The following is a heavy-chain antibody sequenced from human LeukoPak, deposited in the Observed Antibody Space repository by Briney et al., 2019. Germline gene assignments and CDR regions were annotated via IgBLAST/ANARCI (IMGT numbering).Heavy chain of an antibody. V-gene: IGHV4-30-4*01. CDR3: ARDLTLHYGMDV. D-gene: IGHD3-9*01. Sequence: PSQTLSPTCTVSGGSISSGDYYWSWIRQPPGKGLEWIGYIYYSGSTYYSPSLKSRVTISVDTSKNQFSLKLSSVTAADTAVYYCARDLTLHYGMDVWGKGTTVTVSS. CDR1: GGSISSGDYY. J-gene: IGHJ6*04. CDR2: IYYSGST.